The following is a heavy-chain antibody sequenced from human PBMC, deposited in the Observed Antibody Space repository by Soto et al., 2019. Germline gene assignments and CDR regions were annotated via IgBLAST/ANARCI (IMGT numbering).Heavy chain of an antibody. CDR1: GFTFSDYY. J-gene: IGHJ2*01. Sequence: QVQLVESGGGLVKPGGSLRLSCAASGFTFSDYYMSWIRQAPGKGLEWVSYISSSGSTIYYADSVKGRFTISRDNAKNSLDLQMNSLRAEDKAVYYCARKSWEGDYGDYGGWYFDLWGRGTLVTVSS. D-gene: IGHD4-17*01. CDR3: ARKSWEGDYGDYGGWYFDL. CDR2: ISSSGSTI. V-gene: IGHV3-11*01.